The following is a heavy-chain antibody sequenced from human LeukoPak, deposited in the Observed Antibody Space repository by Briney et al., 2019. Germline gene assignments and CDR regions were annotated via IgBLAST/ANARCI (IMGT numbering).Heavy chain of an antibody. J-gene: IGHJ3*02. CDR1: GGSISSYY. Sequence: SETLSLTCTVSGGSISSYYWSWIRQPPGKGLEWIGYIYTSGSTNYNPSLKSRVTMSVDTSKNQFPLKLSSVTAADTAVYYCARDRGFWAFDIWGQGTMVTVSS. CDR2: IYTSGST. V-gene: IGHV4-4*08. CDR3: ARDRGFWAFDI. D-gene: IGHD3-3*01.